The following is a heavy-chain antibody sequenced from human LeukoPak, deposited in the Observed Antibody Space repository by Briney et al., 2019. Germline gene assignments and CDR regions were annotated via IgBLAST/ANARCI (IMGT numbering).Heavy chain of an antibody. CDR2: INPNSGGT. CDR1: GYTFTGYY. D-gene: IGHD3-10*01. J-gene: IGHJ5*02. V-gene: IGHV1-2*02. CDR3: ARGGVTMVRGVNPENWFDP. Sequence: ASVKVSCKASGYTFTGYYMHWVRQAPGQGLEWMGWINPNSGGTNYAQKFQGRVTMTRDTSISTAYMELSRLRSDDTAVYYCARGGVTMVRGVNPENWFDPWGQGTLVTVSS.